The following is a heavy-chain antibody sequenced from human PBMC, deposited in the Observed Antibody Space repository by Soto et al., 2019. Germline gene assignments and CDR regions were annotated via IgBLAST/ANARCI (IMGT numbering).Heavy chain of an antibody. D-gene: IGHD4-17*01. CDR2: INSDGSST. V-gene: IGHV3-74*01. J-gene: IGHJ6*02. CDR3: ARAQDYGDYVFIGYYYGMDV. Sequence: PGGSLRLSCADSGFTFSGYCMHWVRQAPGKGLVWVSRINSDGSSTSYADSVKGRFTISRDNAKNTLYLQMNSLRAEDTAVYYCARAQDYGDYVFIGYYYGMDVWGQGTTVTVSS. CDR1: GFTFSGYC.